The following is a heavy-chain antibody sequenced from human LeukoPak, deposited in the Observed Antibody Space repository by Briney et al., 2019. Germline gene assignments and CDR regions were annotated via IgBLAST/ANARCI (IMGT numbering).Heavy chain of an antibody. V-gene: IGHV4-38-2*02. CDR2: IYHSGST. CDR1: GYSISSGYY. Sequence: PSETLSLTCTVSGYSISSGYYWGWIRQPPGKGLEWIGSIYHSGSTYDNPSLKSRVTISVDTSKNQFSLKLSSVTAADTAVYYCARVIEWELLLRYFDYWGQGTLVTVSS. J-gene: IGHJ4*02. D-gene: IGHD1-26*01. CDR3: ARVIEWELLLRYFDY.